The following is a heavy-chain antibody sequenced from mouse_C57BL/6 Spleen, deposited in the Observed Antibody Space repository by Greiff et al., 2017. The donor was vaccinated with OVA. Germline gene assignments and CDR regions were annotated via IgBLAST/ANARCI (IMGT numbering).Heavy chain of an antibody. V-gene: IGHV5-9*01. CDR1: GFTFSSYS. Sequence: DVQLLQSGGGLVKPGGSLKLSCAASGFTFSSYSMSWVRQTPGKRLEWVGTISGGGGNTNYTDKVKGKVTISRDNATNTLYLQISSLRSEDTALYYCARLSYDSVFAYWGQGTLVTVSA. D-gene: IGHD2-4*01. CDR3: ARLSYDSVFAY. CDR2: ISGGGGNT. J-gene: IGHJ3*01.